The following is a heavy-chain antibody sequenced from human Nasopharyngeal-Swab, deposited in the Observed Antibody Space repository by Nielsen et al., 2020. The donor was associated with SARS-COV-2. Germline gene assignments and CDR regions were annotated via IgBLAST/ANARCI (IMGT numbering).Heavy chain of an antibody. V-gene: IGHV3-21*01. J-gene: IGHJ3*02. Sequence: VRQAPGKGLEWVSSISSSSSYIYYADSVKGRFTISRDNAKNSLYLQMNSLRAEDTAVYYCARAGLRYDAFDIWGQGTMVTVS. CDR2: ISSSSSYI. D-gene: IGHD3-9*01. CDR3: ARAGLRYDAFDI.